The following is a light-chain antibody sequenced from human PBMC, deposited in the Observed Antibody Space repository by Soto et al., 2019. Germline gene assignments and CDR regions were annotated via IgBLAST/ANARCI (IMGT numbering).Light chain of an antibody. V-gene: IGKV1-39*01. Sequence: DIPMTQSPSSLSASVGDRVTITCRASESISSYLNWYQQRPGKAPKLLIYPSSSLQSGVPSRFSGSGSGTDFTLTISNLQPEDRATYFCQQTYSNSLYTFGQGTTLDIK. CDR2: PSS. J-gene: IGKJ2*01. CDR3: QQTYSNSLYT. CDR1: ESISSY.